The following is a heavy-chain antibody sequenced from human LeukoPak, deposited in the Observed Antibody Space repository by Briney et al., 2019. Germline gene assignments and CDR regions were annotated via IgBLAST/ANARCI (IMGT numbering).Heavy chain of an antibody. J-gene: IGHJ5*02. CDR1: GGSISSYY. V-gene: IGHV4-59*12. Sequence: SKTLSLTCTVSGGSISSYYWSWIRQPPGKGLEWIGYIYYGGSTNYNPSLKSRVTISVDTSKNQFPLKLSSVTAADTAVYYCAREGGYDSSGFQLGNWFDPWGQGTLVTVSS. CDR3: AREGGYDSSGFQLGNWFDP. CDR2: IYYGGST. D-gene: IGHD3-22*01.